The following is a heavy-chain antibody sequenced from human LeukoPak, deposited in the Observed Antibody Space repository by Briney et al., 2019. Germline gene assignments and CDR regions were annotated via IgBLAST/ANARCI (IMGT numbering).Heavy chain of an antibody. CDR3: AHRRGGEYALGAFDI. V-gene: IGHV2-5*02. CDR1: GFSLSTSGVG. D-gene: IGHD4-17*01. CDR2: IYWDDDK. Sequence: SGPTLVTPPQPLTLTCTSPGFSLSTSGVGVGWIRQPPGKALEWLALIYWDDDKRYIPSLKSRLTITKDTAKNHVVRTMTNMDPVDTATYDCAHRRGGEYALGAFDIWGQGTMVTVS. J-gene: IGHJ3*02.